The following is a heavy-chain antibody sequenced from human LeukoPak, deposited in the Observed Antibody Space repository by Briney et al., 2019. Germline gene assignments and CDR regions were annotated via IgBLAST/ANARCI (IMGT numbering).Heavy chain of an antibody. CDR1: GYSISSGYY. D-gene: IGHD6-13*01. J-gene: IGHJ6*03. CDR3: ARADYSSTWSHDYYYMDV. CDR2: IYHSGST. Sequence: SETLSLTCTVSGYSISSGYYWGWIRQPPGKGLEWIGSIYHSGSTYYNPSLKSRVTMSVDTSKNQFSLKLSSVTAADTAVYYCARADYSSTWSHDYYYMDVWGKGTTVTVSS. V-gene: IGHV4-38-2*02.